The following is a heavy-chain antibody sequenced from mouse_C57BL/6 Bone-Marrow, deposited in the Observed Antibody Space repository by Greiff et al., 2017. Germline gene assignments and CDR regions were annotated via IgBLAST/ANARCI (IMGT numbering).Heavy chain of an antibody. J-gene: IGHJ2*01. CDR2: ISSGGDYI. D-gene: IGHD2-4*01. CDR3: TRDRDDYGLDFDY. CDR1: GFTFSSYA. V-gene: IGHV5-9-1*02. Sequence: EVKVVESGEGLVKPGGSLKLSCAASGFTFSSYAMSWVRQTPEKRLEWVAYISSGGDYIYYADTVKGRFTISRDNARNTLYLQMSSLKSEDTAMYYCTRDRDDYGLDFDYWGQGTTLTVSS.